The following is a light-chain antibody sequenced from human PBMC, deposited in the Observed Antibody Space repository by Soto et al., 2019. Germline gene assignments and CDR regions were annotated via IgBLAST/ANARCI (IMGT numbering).Light chain of an antibody. Sequence: EIVMTQSPATLSVSPGERATISCRASQSVSRNLAWYQQKPGQTPKLLIYVASTSATGTPARFSGSGSGTEFTLTLSSLQSEDFAVYYCQQYNVWPLTFGGGTKVELK. CDR2: VAS. V-gene: IGKV3-15*01. CDR3: QQYNVWPLT. CDR1: QSVSRN. J-gene: IGKJ4*01.